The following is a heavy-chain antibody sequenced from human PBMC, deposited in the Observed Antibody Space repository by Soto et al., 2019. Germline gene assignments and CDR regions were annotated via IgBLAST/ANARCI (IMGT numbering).Heavy chain of an antibody. Sequence: QVQLVESGGGVVQPGRSLRLSCAASGFTLSSYGMHWVRQAPGKGLEWVAVISYDGSNKYYADSVKGRFTISRDESKNTLYLQMNSLRAEDTAVYYCAKGRWELPDWGQGTLVTVSS. CDR1: GFTLSSYG. CDR2: ISYDGSNK. J-gene: IGHJ4*02. V-gene: IGHV3-30*18. CDR3: AKGRWELPD. D-gene: IGHD1-26*01.